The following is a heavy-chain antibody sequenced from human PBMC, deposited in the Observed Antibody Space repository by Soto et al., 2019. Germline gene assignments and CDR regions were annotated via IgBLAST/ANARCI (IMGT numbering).Heavy chain of an antibody. V-gene: IGHV5-51*01. CDR3: ARTNTAMALYSNY. CDR1: WYRFTSYW. J-gene: IGHJ4*02. Sequence: GESLKLSDKGSWYRFTSYWIGWVRQMPGKGLEWMGIIYPGDSDTRYSPSFQGQVTISADKSISTAYLQWSSLKASDTAMYYCARTNTAMALYSNYWGQGTLVTVSS. D-gene: IGHD5-18*01. CDR2: IYPGDSDT.